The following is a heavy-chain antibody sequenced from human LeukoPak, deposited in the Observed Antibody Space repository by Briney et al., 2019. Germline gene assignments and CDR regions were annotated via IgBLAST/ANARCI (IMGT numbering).Heavy chain of an antibody. V-gene: IGHV3-11*01. CDR3: AREGNRRSFDY. J-gene: IGHJ4*02. CDR1: GFTFRDYY. Sequence: GGSLRLSCAASGFTFRDYYMSWIRQAPGKGLEWISYISSSDITRYYADSVKGRFTVSRDNTKNSLFLQMDSLRAEDTAVYYCAREGNRRSFDYWGQGTLVTVSS. CDR2: ISSSDITR. D-gene: IGHD2/OR15-2a*01.